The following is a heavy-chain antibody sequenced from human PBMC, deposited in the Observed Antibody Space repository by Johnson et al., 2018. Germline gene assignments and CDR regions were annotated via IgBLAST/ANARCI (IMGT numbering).Heavy chain of an antibody. V-gene: IGHV3-11*01. CDR1: GFTFSDHF. J-gene: IGHJ3*01. CDR3: AREADTSGRYAFDV. CDR2: ISPSGTTI. Sequence: QVQLLESGGGLVKPAGSLRLSCAASGFTFSDHFMSWIRQAPGKGLAWISYISPSGTTIYYADSVKGRFTISRDNAKNSLYLQMNSLRAGDTALYFCAREADTSGRYAFDVWGQGTMVTVSS. D-gene: IGHD5-18*01.